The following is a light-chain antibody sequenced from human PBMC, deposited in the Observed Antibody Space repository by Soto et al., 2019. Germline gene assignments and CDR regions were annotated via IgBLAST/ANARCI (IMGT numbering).Light chain of an antibody. CDR2: GAS. Sequence: EIVMTQYPATLSVSTGESATLSCRASQSVSTNLAWYQQKPGQAPRLLIYGASTRATGIPARFSGSGSGTEFTIAICSLQSEDFAVYYCQQYNNWPPWTLGQGTKVEIK. CDR3: QQYNNWPPWT. V-gene: IGKV3-15*01. J-gene: IGKJ1*01. CDR1: QSVSTN.